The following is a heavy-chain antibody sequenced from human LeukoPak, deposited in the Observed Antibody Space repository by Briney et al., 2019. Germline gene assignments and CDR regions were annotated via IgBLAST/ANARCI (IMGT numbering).Heavy chain of an antibody. D-gene: IGHD2-2*01. V-gene: IGHV4-34*01. J-gene: IGHJ4*02. Sequence: SETLSLTCAVYGGSFSGYYWSWIRQPPGKGLEWIGEINHSGSTNYNPSLKSRVTISVDTSKNQFSLKLSSVTAADTAVYYCARSRGYCSSTSCPRKTNFDYWGQGTLVTVSS. CDR2: INHSGST. CDR3: ARSRGYCSSTSCPRKTNFDY. CDR1: GGSFSGYY.